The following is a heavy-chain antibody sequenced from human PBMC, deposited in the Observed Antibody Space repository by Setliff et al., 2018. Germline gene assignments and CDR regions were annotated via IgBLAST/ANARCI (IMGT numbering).Heavy chain of an antibody. CDR3: ARSNMGNYYDSGRYYYDYYMDV. V-gene: IGHV4-59*08. J-gene: IGHJ6*03. CDR2: IHYSGNT. Sequence: SETLSLTCSVSGGSINRDYWNWIRQPPGKGLEWLGYIHYSGNTNYNPSLKSRVTISVDTSKNQFSLKLSSVTAADTAVYYCARSNMGNYYDSGRYYYDYYMDVWGKGTTVTVSS. CDR1: GGSINRDY. D-gene: IGHD3-10*01.